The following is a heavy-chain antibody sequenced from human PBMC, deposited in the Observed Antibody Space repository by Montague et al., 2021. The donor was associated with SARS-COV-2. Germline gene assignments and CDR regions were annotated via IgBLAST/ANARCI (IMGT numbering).Heavy chain of an antibody. J-gene: IGHJ2*01. D-gene: IGHD3-3*01. CDR3: AREKRRITIFGVVIIEYFDL. Sequence: SLRLSCAASGFTFSSYEMNWVRQAPGKGLEWVSYTSGSGSTIYYAGSVKGRFTISRDNAKNSLYLQMNSLRAEDTAVYYCAREKRRITIFGVVIIEYFDLWGRGTLVTVSS. V-gene: IGHV3-48*03. CDR1: GFTFSSYE. CDR2: TSGSGSTI.